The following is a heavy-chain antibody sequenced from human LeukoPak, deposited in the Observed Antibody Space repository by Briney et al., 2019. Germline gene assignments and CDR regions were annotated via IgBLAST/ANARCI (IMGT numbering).Heavy chain of an antibody. Sequence: PGGSLRLSCAASGFTFSSYGMHWVRQAPGKGLEWVAVISYDGSNKYYADSVKGRFTISRDNSKNTLYLQMNSLRAEDTAVYYCARGEYSYGPYYYYYGMDVWGQGTTVTVSS. CDR3: ARGEYSYGPYYYYYGMDV. D-gene: IGHD5-18*01. CDR2: ISYDGSNK. CDR1: GFTFSSYG. J-gene: IGHJ6*02. V-gene: IGHV3-30*03.